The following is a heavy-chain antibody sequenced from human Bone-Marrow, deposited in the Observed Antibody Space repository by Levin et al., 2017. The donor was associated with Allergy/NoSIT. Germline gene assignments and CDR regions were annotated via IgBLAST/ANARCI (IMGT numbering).Heavy chain of an antibody. J-gene: IGHJ4*02. V-gene: IGHV4-34*01. CDR2: INHSGST. Sequence: SETLSLTCAVYGGSFSGYYWSWIRQPPGKGLEWIGEINHSGSTNYNPSLKSRVTISVDTSKNQFSLKLSSVTAADTAVYYCARGRPSRFWAAAGTSIDYWGQGTLVTVSS. CDR1: GGSFSGYY. D-gene: IGHD6-13*01. CDR3: ARGRPSRFWAAAGTSIDY.